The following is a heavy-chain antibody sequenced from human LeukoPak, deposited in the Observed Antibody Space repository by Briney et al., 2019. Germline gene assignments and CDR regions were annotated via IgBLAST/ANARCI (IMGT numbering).Heavy chain of an antibody. CDR1: GGSFSGYY. V-gene: IGHV4-34*01. CDR2: INHSGST. Sequence: SETLSLTCAVSGGSFSGYYWTWIRQPPGKGLEWIGEINHSGSTNNNPSLKSRVTISVDTSTNQFSLKLSSVTAADTAVYYCARGAVVGATTKYYFDYWGQGTSVTVSS. D-gene: IGHD1-26*01. J-gene: IGHJ4*02. CDR3: ARGAVVGATTKYYFDY.